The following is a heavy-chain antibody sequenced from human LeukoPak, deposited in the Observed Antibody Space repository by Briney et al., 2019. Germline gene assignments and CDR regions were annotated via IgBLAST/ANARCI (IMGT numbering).Heavy chain of an antibody. D-gene: IGHD5-12*01. J-gene: IGHJ5*02. Sequence: PGGSLRLSCAASGFTFSSYSMNWVRQAPGKGLEWVSAISGSGGSTYYADSEKGRFTISRDNTKNTLYLQMSSLRAEDTAVYYCAKDSLGRSDPWGQGTLVTVSS. CDR1: GFTFSSYS. CDR3: AKDSLGRSDP. CDR2: ISGSGGST. V-gene: IGHV3-23*01.